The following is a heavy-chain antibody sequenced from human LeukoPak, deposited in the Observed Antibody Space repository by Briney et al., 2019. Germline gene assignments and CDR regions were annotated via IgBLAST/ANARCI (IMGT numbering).Heavy chain of an antibody. D-gene: IGHD4-17*01. CDR3: ARLPEAVTHFDY. Sequence: PSETLSLTCTVSGGSISSSSYYWGWIRQPPGKGLEWIGSIYYSGSTYYNPSLKSRVTISVDTSKNQFSLKLSSVTAADTAVYYCARLPEAVTHFDYWGQGTLVTVSS. CDR2: IYYSGST. J-gene: IGHJ4*02. V-gene: IGHV4-39*07. CDR1: GGSISSSSYY.